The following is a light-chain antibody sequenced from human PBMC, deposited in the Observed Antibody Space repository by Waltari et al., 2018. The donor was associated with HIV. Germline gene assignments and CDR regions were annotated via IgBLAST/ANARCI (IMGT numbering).Light chain of an antibody. V-gene: IGLV2-14*01. J-gene: IGLJ3*02. Sequence: QSALTQPASVSGSPGQSITISCPGASSDVGGYNYVSWYQHQPGQAPKLIIYEVTNRPAGGSNPFAGSKSGNTASLTISGLQPEDEADYYCSSYSSTNTLGVFGGGTILTVL. CDR2: EVT. CDR1: SSDVGGYNY. CDR3: SSYSSTNTLGV.